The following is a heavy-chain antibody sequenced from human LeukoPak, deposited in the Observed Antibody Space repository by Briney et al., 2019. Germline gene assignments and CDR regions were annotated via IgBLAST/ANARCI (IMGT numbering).Heavy chain of an antibody. CDR3: ARVRDGYNDAYDI. J-gene: IGHJ3*02. D-gene: IGHD5-24*01. Sequence: GASVKVSCKASGYTFISYYIHWVRQAPGQGFEWMSIINPSDGSTTYSQKFQGRVTMTRDTSTSTVYMELSSLRSEDTAVYFCARVRDGYNDAYDIWGQGTMVTVSS. V-gene: IGHV1-46*01. CDR2: INPSDGST. CDR1: GYTFISYY.